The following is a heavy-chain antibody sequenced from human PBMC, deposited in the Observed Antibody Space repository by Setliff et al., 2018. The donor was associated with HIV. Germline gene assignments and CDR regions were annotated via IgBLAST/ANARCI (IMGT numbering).Heavy chain of an antibody. V-gene: IGHV1-2*06. CDR1: GYTFTAYY. Sequence: GASVKVSCKASGYTFTAYYMHWVRQAPGQGLEWMGRINPNSGGTNYAQKFQGRVTITADKSTSTAYMELSSLRSEDTAVYYCARVHYYDSSGYSEPYYMDVWGKGTTVTVSS. D-gene: IGHD3-22*01. CDR3: ARVHYYDSSGYSEPYYMDV. J-gene: IGHJ6*03. CDR2: INPNSGGT.